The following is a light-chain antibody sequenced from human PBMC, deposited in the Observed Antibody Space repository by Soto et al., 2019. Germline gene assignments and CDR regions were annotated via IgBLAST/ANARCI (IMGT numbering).Light chain of an antibody. V-gene: IGLV2-23*02. CDR2: EVS. J-gene: IGLJ1*01. Sequence: QSVLTQPASVSGSPGQSITISCTGTSSDVGSYNLVSWYQQHPGKAPKLMIYEVSKRPSGVSNRFSGSKSGNTASLTISGLQAEDEADYYCCSYAGSSTLYVFGTGTKDTVL. CDR1: SSDVGSYNL. CDR3: CSYAGSSTLYV.